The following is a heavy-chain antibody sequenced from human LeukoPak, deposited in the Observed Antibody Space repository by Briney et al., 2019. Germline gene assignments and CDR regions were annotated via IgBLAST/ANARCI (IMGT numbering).Heavy chain of an antibody. CDR3: VKDDVEDGTY. CDR2: TSYDGSAK. CDR1: GFTFSSYW. V-gene: IGHV3-30*18. D-gene: IGHD5-24*01. J-gene: IGHJ4*02. Sequence: GGSLRLSCAASGFTFSSYWMTWVRQAPGKGLEWVAVTSYDGSAKHYADSVKGRFTISRDNSNNTLYLQMNSLRAEDTAVYYCVKDDVEDGTYWGQGTLVTVSS.